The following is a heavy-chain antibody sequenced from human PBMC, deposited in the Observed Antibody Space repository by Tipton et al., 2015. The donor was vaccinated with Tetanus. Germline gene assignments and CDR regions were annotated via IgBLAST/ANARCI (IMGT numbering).Heavy chain of an antibody. J-gene: IGHJ4*02. D-gene: IGHD4-17*01. CDR1: GASIGSISYY. Sequence: TLSLTCTVSGASIGSISYYWSWIRQPPGKGLEWIGYTYYSGSTGYNPSLKSRVTISIGSSKNQFSLKLTSVTAADTAVYYCARDERYGDYAYWGQGALVTVSS. CDR3: ARDERYGDYAY. CDR2: TYYSGST. V-gene: IGHV4-61*01.